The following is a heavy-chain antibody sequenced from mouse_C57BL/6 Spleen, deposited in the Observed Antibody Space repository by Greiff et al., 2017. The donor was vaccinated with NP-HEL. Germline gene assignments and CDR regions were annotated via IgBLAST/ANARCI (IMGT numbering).Heavy chain of an antibody. CDR1: GYTFTDHT. J-gene: IGHJ1*03. CDR2: IYPRDGST. CDR3: ASYGSSGYFDV. Sequence: QVQLQQSDAELVKPGASVKISCKVSGYTFTDHTIHWMKQRPEQGLEWIGYIYPRDGSTKYNAKLKGKATLTADKSSRTAYMQLNSLTSEDSAVYFCASYGSSGYFDVWGTGTTVTVSS. D-gene: IGHD1-1*01. V-gene: IGHV1-78*01.